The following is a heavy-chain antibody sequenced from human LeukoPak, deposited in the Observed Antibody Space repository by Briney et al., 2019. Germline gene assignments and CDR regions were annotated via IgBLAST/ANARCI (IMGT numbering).Heavy chain of an antibody. CDR3: ARDPINYGDYVGFGMDV. V-gene: IGHV3-30-3*01. Sequence: GRSLRLSCAASGFTFSSYAMHWVRQAPGKGLEWAAVISYDGSNKYYADSVKGRFTISRDNSKNTLYLQMNSLRAEDTAVYYCARDPINYGDYVGFGMDVWGQGTTVTVSS. D-gene: IGHD4-17*01. CDR1: GFTFSSYA. CDR2: ISYDGSNK. J-gene: IGHJ6*02.